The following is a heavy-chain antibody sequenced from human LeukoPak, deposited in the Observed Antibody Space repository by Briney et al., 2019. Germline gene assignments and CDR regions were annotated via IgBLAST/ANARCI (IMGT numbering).Heavy chain of an antibody. D-gene: IGHD1-26*01. V-gene: IGHV1-18*01. CDR3: ARDGKYSGSYRFHDY. CDR2: ISAYNGNT. Sequence: ASVTVSCKASGYTFTSYGISWVRQAPGQGLEWMGWISAYNGNTNYAQKLQGRVTMTTDTSTSTAYMELRSLRSDDTAVYYCARDGKYSGSYRFHDYWGQGTLVTVSS. J-gene: IGHJ4*02. CDR1: GYTFTSYG.